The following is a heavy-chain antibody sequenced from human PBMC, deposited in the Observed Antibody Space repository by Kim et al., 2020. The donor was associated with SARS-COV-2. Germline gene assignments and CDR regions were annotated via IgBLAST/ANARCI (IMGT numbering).Heavy chain of an antibody. CDR3: ARRLRPHMDV. D-gene: IGHD4-17*01. CDR2: NS. Sequence: NSAYEQKFQGRVTMTRNTSMSTAYMELSSLRSEDTAVYYCARRLRPHMDVWGQGTTVTVSS. V-gene: IGHV1-8*01. J-gene: IGHJ6*02.